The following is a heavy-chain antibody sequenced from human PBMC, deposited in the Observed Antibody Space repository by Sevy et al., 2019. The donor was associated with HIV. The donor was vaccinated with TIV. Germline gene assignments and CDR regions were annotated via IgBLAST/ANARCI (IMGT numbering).Heavy chain of an antibody. Sequence: ASVKVSCKASGYTFASYDINWVRQATGRGLEWMGWMNPNSGDTGYAQRFQDRITMTRNTATSTAYMELSRLTYEDTAEYFCARIYTSGSFDYWGQGALVTVSS. V-gene: IGHV1-8*01. CDR1: GYTFASYD. CDR3: ARIYTSGSFDY. J-gene: IGHJ4*02. CDR2: MNPNSGDT. D-gene: IGHD3-10*01.